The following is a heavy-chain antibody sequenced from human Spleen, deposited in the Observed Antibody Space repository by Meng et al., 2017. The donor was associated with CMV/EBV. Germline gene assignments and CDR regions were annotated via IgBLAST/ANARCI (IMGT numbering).Heavy chain of an antibody. V-gene: IGHV3-9*01. CDR1: GFTFDDYA. Sequence: SLKISCAASGFTFDDYAMHWVRQAPGKGLEWVSGISWNSGSIGYADSVKGRFTISRDNAKNSLYLQMNSLRAEDTAVYSCARDISRRFDYWGQGTLVTVSS. CDR2: ISWNSGSI. J-gene: IGHJ4*02. CDR3: ARDISRRFDY.